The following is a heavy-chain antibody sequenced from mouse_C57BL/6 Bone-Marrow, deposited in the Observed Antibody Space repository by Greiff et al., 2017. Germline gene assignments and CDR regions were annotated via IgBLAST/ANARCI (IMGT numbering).Heavy chain of an antibody. CDR1: GYTFTSYW. J-gene: IGHJ2*01. Sequence: QVHVKQSGAELAKPGASVKLSCKASGYTFTSYWMHWVKQRPGQGLEWIGYINPSSGYSKYNQKFKDKATLTSDKSSITAYMQLSSLTYEDSAVYYCARRLRHFDYWGQGTTLTVSS. D-gene: IGHD2-4*01. CDR2: INPSSGYS. V-gene: IGHV1-7*01. CDR3: ARRLRHFDY.